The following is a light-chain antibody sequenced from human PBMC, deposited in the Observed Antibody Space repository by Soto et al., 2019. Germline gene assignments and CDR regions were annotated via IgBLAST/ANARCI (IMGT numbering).Light chain of an antibody. J-gene: IGKJ2*01. CDR2: RAS. CDR1: QSISRW. V-gene: IGKV1-5*03. CDR3: QRYTSSSPLFT. Sequence: DLQMTQSPSTLSASVGDSVTITCRASQSISRWLAWYQQKPGKAPKLLISRASKLESGVPSRFSGSGSGTEFTLTIRTLQTDDFVTYYCQRYTSSSPLFTFDQGTKLEIK.